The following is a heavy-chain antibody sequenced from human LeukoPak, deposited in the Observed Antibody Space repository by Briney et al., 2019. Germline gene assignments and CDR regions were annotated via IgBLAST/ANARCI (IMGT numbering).Heavy chain of an antibody. D-gene: IGHD5-12*01. V-gene: IGHV3-21*01. CDR3: ARGLGYSGYDPLDY. CDR1: GFTFSSYS. J-gene: IGHJ4*02. Sequence: GGSLRLSCAASGFTFSSYSMNWVRQAPGKGLEWVSSISSSSSYIYYADSVKGRFTISRDNAKNSLYLQMNSLRAEDTAVYYCARGLGYSGYDPLDYWGQGTLVTVSS. CDR2: ISSSSSYI.